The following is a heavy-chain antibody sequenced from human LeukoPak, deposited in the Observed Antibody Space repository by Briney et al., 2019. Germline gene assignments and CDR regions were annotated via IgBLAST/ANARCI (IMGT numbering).Heavy chain of an antibody. V-gene: IGHV1-2*02. Sequence: GASVKVSCKASGYTFTDYYIHWVRQAPGQGPEWMGWVSPDSGGTNHVRKFQGRVTMSRDTSISTAYMELSRLRSDDTAVYYCARARSYDIMSGYLYWGQGTLVTVSS. J-gene: IGHJ4*02. CDR2: VSPDSGGT. CDR3: ARARSYDIMSGYLY. D-gene: IGHD3-9*01. CDR1: GYTFTDYY.